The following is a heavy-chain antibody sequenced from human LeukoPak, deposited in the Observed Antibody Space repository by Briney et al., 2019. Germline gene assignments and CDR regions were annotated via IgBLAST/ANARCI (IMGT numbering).Heavy chain of an antibody. CDR3: ARGGAYYGSGSYQGI. Sequence: PSETLSLTCTVSGGSINSYFWSWIRQPPGKGLEWIRYISYSGSTNSNPSLKSRATISVDTSKSQVSLKLSSVTAADTAVYYCARGGAYYGSGSYQGIWGQGTLVTVYS. V-gene: IGHV4-59*08. CDR1: GGSINSYF. CDR2: ISYSGST. D-gene: IGHD3-10*01. J-gene: IGHJ4*02.